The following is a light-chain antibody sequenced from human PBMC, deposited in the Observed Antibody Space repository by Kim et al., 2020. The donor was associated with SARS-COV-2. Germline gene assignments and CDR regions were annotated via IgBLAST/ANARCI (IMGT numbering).Light chain of an antibody. V-gene: IGKV1-33*01. CDR1: QDIRNY. Sequence: DIQMTQSPSSLSASVGHSVTITCQASQDIRNYLNWYQQKPGKAPKLLIYDASNLETGVPSRFSGSRSGTEFTFTISSLQAEDIATYYCQQYDDFSVNFGGGTKVDIK. J-gene: IGKJ4*01. CDR3: QQYDDFSVN. CDR2: DAS.